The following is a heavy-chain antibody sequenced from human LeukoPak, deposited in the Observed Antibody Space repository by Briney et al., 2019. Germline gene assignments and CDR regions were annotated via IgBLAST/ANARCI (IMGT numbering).Heavy chain of an antibody. CDR1: GFTFSSYS. V-gene: IGHV3-48*01. D-gene: IGHD1-7*01. CDR3: ARGNWNYGFDY. CDR2: ISSSSSTM. Sequence: PGGSLRLSCAASGFTFSSYSMNWVRQAPGKGLEWVSYISSSSSTMYYADSVKGRFTISRDNAKNSLYLQMNSLRAEDTAVYYCARGNWNYGFDYWGQGTLVTVSS. J-gene: IGHJ4*02.